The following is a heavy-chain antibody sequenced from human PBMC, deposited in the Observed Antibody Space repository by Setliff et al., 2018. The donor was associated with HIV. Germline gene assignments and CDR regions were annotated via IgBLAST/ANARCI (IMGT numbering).Heavy chain of an antibody. CDR1: GGSISSYY. CDR2: LYTSGST. V-gene: IGHV4-4*07. J-gene: IGHJ5*02. D-gene: IGHD6-13*01. CDR3: ARIGSGWSVGWFDP. Sequence: SETLSLTCTVSGGSISSYYWSWIRQPAGKGLEWIGRLYTSGSTNYNPSLKSRVTISIDTSKNQLSLKLRSVTAADTAVYYCARIGSGWSVGWFDPWGQGTLVTVSS.